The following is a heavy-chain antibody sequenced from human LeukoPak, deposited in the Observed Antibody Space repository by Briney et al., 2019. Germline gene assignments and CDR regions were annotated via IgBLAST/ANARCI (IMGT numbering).Heavy chain of an antibody. V-gene: IGHV1-69*05. D-gene: IGHD6-13*01. CDR2: IIPIFGTA. CDR1: GGTFSSYA. Sequence: SSVKVSCKASGGTFSSYAISWVRQAPGQGLEWMGRIIPIFGTANYAQKFQGRVTITTDESTSTAYMELSSLRSEDTAVYYCAGEAAAATPSYYYYYMDVWGKGTTVTVSS. CDR3: AGEAAAATPSYYYYYMDV. J-gene: IGHJ6*03.